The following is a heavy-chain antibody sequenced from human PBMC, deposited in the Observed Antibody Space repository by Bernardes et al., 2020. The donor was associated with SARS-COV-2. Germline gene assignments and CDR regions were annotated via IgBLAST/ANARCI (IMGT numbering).Heavy chain of an antibody. CDR3: ARDGGYRWFDP. D-gene: IGHD3-16*02. J-gene: IGHJ5*02. CDR2: INWNGGST. Sequence: GGSLRLSCAASGFPFDDYGMSWVRQAPGKGLEWVSGINWNGGSTGYADSVKGRFTISRDNAKTSLYLQMNSLRVEDTAFYYCARDGGYRWFDPWGQGTLVTVSS. CDR1: GFPFDDYG. V-gene: IGHV3-20*04.